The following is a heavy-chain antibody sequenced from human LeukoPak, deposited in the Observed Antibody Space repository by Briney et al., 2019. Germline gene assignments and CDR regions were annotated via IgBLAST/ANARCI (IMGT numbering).Heavy chain of an antibody. CDR1: GGSISSCSYY. CDR2: IYYSGST. V-gene: IGHV4-39*01. CDR3: ARRYYYGSGSEYYFDY. J-gene: IGHJ4*02. D-gene: IGHD3-10*01. Sequence: SETLSLTCTVSGGSISSCSYYWGWIRQPPGKGLEWIGSIYYSGSTYYNPSLKSRVTISVDTSKDQFSLKLSSVTAADTAVYYCARRYYYGSGSEYYFDYWGQGTLVTVSS.